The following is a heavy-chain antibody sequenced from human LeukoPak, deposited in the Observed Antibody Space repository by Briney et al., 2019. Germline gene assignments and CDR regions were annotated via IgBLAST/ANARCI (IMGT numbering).Heavy chain of an antibody. CDR3: ASQTGHPRYNWFDP. D-gene: IGHD7-27*01. Sequence: ASGKVSCKASGYTFTGYYMHWVRQAPGQGLEWMGWINPNSGGTNYAQKFQGRVTMTRDTSISTAYMELSRLRSDDTAVYYCASQTGHPRYNWFDPWGQGTLVTVSS. CDR2: INPNSGGT. V-gene: IGHV1-2*02. J-gene: IGHJ5*02. CDR1: GYTFTGYY.